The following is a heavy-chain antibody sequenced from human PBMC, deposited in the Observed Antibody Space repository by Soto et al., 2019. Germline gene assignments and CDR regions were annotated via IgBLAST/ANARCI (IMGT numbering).Heavy chain of an antibody. CDR3: ARGGSSSDNGMDV. Sequence: EVQLVESGGGLVQPGGSLRLSCAASGFXFXTYSMNWVRQAPGKGLEWVSYISSRSYTIYYVDSVKGRFTISRDNAKNSLYLQMNSLRDEDTAVYYCARGGSSSDNGMDVWGQGTTVTVSS. V-gene: IGHV3-48*02. J-gene: IGHJ6*02. CDR2: ISSRSYTI. CDR1: GFXFXTYS. D-gene: IGHD6-6*01.